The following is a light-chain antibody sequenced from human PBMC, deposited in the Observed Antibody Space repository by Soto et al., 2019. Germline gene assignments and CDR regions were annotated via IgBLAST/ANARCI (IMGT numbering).Light chain of an antibody. J-gene: IGKJ2*01. CDR1: QMIARW. CDR2: DAT. CDR3: LQYNTFPHT. V-gene: IGKV1-5*01. Sequence: IQITQSPSTLSASVGDTVTLTCRSSQMIARWLAWYQQKPGTAPRLIIYDATSLQSGVPSRFSASASGTDFTLTISSLHPVDFATYYCLQYNTFPHTFGQGTKLEI.